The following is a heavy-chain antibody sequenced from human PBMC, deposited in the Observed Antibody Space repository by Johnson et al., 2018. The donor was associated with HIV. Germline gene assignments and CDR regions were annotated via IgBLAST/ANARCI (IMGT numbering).Heavy chain of an antibody. CDR2: ISGSGGST. J-gene: IGHJ3*02. CDR1: GFTFSSYA. V-gene: IGHV3-23*04. CDR3: AKDLTYYYDSSGYYWGDAFDI. Sequence: VQLVESGGGLVQPGGSLRLSCAASGFTFSSYAMSWVRQAPGKGLEWVSAISGSGGSTYYADSVKGRFTISRDNSKNTLYLQMNSLRAEDTAVYYCAKDLTYYYDSSGYYWGDAFDIWGQGTMVTVSS. D-gene: IGHD3-22*01.